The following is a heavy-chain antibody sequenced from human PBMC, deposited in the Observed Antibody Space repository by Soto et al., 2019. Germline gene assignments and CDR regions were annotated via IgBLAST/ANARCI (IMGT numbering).Heavy chain of an antibody. D-gene: IGHD6-13*01. CDR1: GYIFSKYG. Sequence: QVHLVQSGAEVKKPGASVKVSCQASGYIFSKYGISWVRQAPGQGLEWMGWISTYTANTYYAQKFQGRVTMTTDTSASTAYMELRSLRSDDTDVFYCARERDGSSWSSAESLQYWGQGTLVTVSS. V-gene: IGHV1-18*01. J-gene: IGHJ1*01. CDR3: ARERDGSSWSSAESLQY. CDR2: ISTYTANT.